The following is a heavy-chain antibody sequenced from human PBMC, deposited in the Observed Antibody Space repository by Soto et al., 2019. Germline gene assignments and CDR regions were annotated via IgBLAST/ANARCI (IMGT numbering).Heavy chain of an antibody. CDR2: IYSGGYT. Sequence: EVQLVESGGGLIQPGGSLRLSCAVSGFTVSNNYMSWVRQAPGKGLEGVSVIYSGGYTAYGDSVKGRFTISRDNSKNTPYVQKNGRGADDGGGFSGGTRPGGGGYWGQGTLVTVSS. CDR3: GTRPGGGGY. CDR1: GFTVSNNY. V-gene: IGHV3-53*01. D-gene: IGHD3-10*01. J-gene: IGHJ4*02.